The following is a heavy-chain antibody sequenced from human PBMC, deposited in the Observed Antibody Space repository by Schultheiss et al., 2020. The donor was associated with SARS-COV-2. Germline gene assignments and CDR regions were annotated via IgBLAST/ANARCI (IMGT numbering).Heavy chain of an antibody. CDR2: INHSGST. D-gene: IGHD2-2*01. J-gene: IGHJ6*02. CDR1: GGSFSGYY. Sequence: SETLSLTCAVYGGSFSGYYWSWIRQPPGKGLEWIGEINHSGSTYYNPSLKSRVTISVDTSKNQFSLKLSSVTAADTAVYYCARSSTTSRSSYYYYGMDVWGQGTTVTVSS. V-gene: IGHV4-34*01. CDR3: ARSSTTSRSSYYYYGMDV.